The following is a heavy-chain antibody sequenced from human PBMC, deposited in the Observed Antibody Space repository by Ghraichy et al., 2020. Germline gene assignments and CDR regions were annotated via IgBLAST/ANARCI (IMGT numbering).Heavy chain of an antibody. CDR2: IYYSGST. D-gene: IGHD3-10*01. V-gene: IGHV4-39*01. Sequence: SETLSLTCTVSGGSISRSSYYWGWIRQPPGKGLEWVGSIYYSGSTYYNPSLKSRVTISVDASKNQFSLKLNSVTAADTAVYYCAFQGARGEDFQHWGQGTLVTVSS. CDR1: GGSISRSSYY. CDR3: AFQGARGEDFQH. J-gene: IGHJ1*01.